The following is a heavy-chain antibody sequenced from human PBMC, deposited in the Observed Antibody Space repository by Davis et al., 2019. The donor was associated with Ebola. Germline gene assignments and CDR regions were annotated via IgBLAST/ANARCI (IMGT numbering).Heavy chain of an antibody. J-gene: IGHJ6*02. V-gene: IGHV4-59*12. CDR3: ATRGGGGSGSYRPYYYYYGMDV. CDR2: IYYSGST. CDR1: GGSISSYY. D-gene: IGHD3-10*01. Sequence: MPSETLSLTCTVSGGSISSYYWSWIRQPPGKGLEWIGYIYYSGSTNYNPSLKSRVTISVDTSKNQFSLKLSSVTAADTAVYYCATRGGGGSGSYRPYYYYYGMDVWGQGTTVTVSS.